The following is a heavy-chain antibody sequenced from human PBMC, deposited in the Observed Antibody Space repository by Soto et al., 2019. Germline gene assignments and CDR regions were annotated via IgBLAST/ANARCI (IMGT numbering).Heavy chain of an antibody. J-gene: IGHJ6*02. D-gene: IGHD6-13*01. CDR2: IYYSGST. Sequence: QVQLQESGPGLVKPSETLSLTCTVSGGSISIYYWSWIRQPPGKGLEWIGYIYYSGSTNYNPSLNGRVTISGDTSKNLVSLKLSSVTAADTAVYYCASSNIAAAGCYYYGMDVWGRGTTVTVSS. CDR1: GGSISIYY. V-gene: IGHV4-59*01. CDR3: ASSNIAAAGCYYYGMDV.